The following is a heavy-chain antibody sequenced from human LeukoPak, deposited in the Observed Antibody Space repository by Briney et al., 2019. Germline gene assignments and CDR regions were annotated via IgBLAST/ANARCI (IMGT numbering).Heavy chain of an antibody. J-gene: IGHJ6*03. Sequence: PGGSLRLSCAASGFTFSSYSMNWVRQAPGKGLEWVSYISSSSSTIYYADSVKGRFTISRDNAKNSLYLQMNSLRAEDTAVYYCASIPPKNIVVVPAAIRYYYYYMDVWGKGTTVTVSS. CDR1: GFTFSSYS. CDR3: ASIPPKNIVVVPAAIRYYYYYMDV. D-gene: IGHD2-2*01. V-gene: IGHV3-48*01. CDR2: ISSSSSTI.